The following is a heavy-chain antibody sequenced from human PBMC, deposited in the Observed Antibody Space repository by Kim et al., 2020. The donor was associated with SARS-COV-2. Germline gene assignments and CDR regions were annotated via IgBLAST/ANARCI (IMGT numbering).Heavy chain of an antibody. V-gene: IGHV3-21*06. CDR3: ARDRAPRRIAVAGTDYYDGMDV. Sequence: GGSLRLSCASSGFTFTTYSMNGGRWASGMGLEWVSSISSTSSYIYYADSLKGRFTISRDNAKNSLFLEMNSLRAEDTGVYYCARDRAPRRIAVAGTDYYDGMDVWGQGTTVTVSS. D-gene: IGHD6-19*01. J-gene: IGHJ6*02. CDR2: ISSTSSYI. CDR1: GFTFTTYS.